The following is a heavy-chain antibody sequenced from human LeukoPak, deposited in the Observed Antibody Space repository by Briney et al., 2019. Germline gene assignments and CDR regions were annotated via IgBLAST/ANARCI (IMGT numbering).Heavy chain of an antibody. V-gene: IGHV3-9*03. CDR2: ITKNSDGM. D-gene: IGHD3-16*01. J-gene: IGHJ4*02. CDR3: AKSGPLGGGYFDY. Sequence: SGRSLRLSCAASGFTFDGYSMHWVRQVPGKAPEWVAGITKNSDGMGYADSVKGRFSISRDNAKNSLYLQMNSLRVEDMAFYYCAKSGPLGGGYFDYWGQGTLVIVSS. CDR1: GFTFDGYS.